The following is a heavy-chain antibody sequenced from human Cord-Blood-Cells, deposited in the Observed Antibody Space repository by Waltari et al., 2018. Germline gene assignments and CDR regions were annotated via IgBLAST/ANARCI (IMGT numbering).Heavy chain of an antibody. J-gene: IGHJ4*02. V-gene: IGHV3-15*01. D-gene: IGHD3-3*01. CDR3: TTGSLPYYDFWSEFGY. Sequence: GLEWVGRIKSKTDGGTTDYAAPVKGRFTISRDDSKNTLYLQMNSLKTEDTAVYYCTTGSLPYYDFWSEFGYWGQGTLVTVSS. CDR2: IKSKTDGGTT.